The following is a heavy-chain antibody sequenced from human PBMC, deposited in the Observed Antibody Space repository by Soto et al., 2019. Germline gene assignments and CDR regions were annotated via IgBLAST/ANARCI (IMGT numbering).Heavy chain of an antibody. CDR3: ATSILWRRPNAS. J-gene: IGHJ4*02. V-gene: IGHV3-23*01. Sequence: GGSLRLSCAASGFTFSSYSMSWVRQAPGKGLEWVSAISGSGGSTYYADSVKGRFTISRDNSKNTLYMQMNSLRAEATPINYLATSILWRRPNASGAQGPRATASS. CDR1: GFTFSSYS. CDR2: ISGSGGST. D-gene: IGHD5-12*01.